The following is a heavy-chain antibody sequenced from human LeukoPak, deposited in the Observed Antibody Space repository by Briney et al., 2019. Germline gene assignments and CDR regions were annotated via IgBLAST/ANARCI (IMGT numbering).Heavy chain of an antibody. CDR1: GFTFSSYS. CDR3: AREGGYCTNGVCSPGGGYNWFDP. V-gene: IGHV3-21*01. J-gene: IGHJ5*02. Sequence: GGSLRLSCAASGFTFSSYSMNWVRQAPGKGLEWVSSISSSSSHIYYADSVKGRFTISRDNAKNSLYLQMNSLRAEDTAVYYCAREGGYCTNGVCSPGGGYNWFDPWGQGTLVTVSS. D-gene: IGHD2-8*01. CDR2: ISSSSSHI.